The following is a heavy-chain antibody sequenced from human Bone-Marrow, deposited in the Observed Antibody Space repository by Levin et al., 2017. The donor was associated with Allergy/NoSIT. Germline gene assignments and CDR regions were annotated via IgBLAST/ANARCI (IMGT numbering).Heavy chain of an antibody. D-gene: IGHD2-21*02. CDR1: GYTFIDYY. CDR3: ARDTELTYCGGDCFPYYVAY. Sequence: ASVKVSCKAAGYTFIDYYIHWVRQAPGQGLEWMGWINPKNGDTKHAQNFQDRLTMTRDTYINTAYMDLRALTSDDTALYYCARDTELTYCGGDCFPYYVAYWGQGTPVTVSS. V-gene: IGHV1-2*02. J-gene: IGHJ4*02. CDR2: INPKNGDT.